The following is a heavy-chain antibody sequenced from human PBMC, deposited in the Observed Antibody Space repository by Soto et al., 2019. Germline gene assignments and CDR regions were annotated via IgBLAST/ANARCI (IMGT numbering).Heavy chain of an antibody. CDR2: ISGSGGST. V-gene: IGHV3-23*01. CDR3: AKDGYSSGWSPYYYYGMDV. J-gene: IGHJ6*02. CDR1: GFTFSSYA. Sequence: GGSLRLSCAASGFTFSSYAMSWVRQAPGKGLEWVSAISGSGGSTYYADSVKGRFTISRDNSKNTLYLQMNSLRAEDTAVYYCAKDGYSSGWSPYYYYGMDVWGQGTTVTVSS. D-gene: IGHD6-19*01.